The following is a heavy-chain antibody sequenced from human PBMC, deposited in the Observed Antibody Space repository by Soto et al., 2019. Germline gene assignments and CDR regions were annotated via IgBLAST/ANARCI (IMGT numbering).Heavy chain of an antibody. D-gene: IGHD1-1*01. V-gene: IGHV3-30*04. CDR2: IAYDGSNR. CDR1: GFSISRSA. J-gene: IGHJ5*02. Sequence: QVQLVESGGGVVQPGRSLRLSCAASGFSISRSAMHWVRQAPGKGLEWVAVIAYDGSNRWYADSAKGRFTISRDNSKNTVYLEMSSMRGEDTAVYYCARDLQAGNDNVNWFAPGGQGTLVTVTS. CDR3: ARDLQAGNDNVNWFAP.